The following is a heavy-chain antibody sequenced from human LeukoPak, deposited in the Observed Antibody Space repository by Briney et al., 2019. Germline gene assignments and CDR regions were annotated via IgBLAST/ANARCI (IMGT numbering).Heavy chain of an antibody. CDR2: INLNSGGT. CDR1: GYTFTAYY. Sequence: GASVKVSCKASGYTFTAYYMHWVRQAPGQGLEWMEWINLNSGGTNYAQKFQGRVTMTRDTSISTAYMELSRLRSDDTAVYYCARDRVVVPAAFDYWGQGTLVTVSS. J-gene: IGHJ4*02. D-gene: IGHD2-2*01. V-gene: IGHV1-2*02. CDR3: ARDRVVVPAAFDY.